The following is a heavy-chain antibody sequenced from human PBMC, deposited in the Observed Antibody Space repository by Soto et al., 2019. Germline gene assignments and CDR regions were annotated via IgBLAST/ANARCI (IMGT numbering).Heavy chain of an antibody. V-gene: IGHV1-69*12. Sequence: QVQLVQSGAEVKKPGSSVKVSCKASGGTFSSYAINWVRQAPGQGLEWMGGIIPIFGTADYAQKFQGRVTITADESTSTAYMELSSRRSEDTAVYYCARAVAGGVYSYYGMDVWGQGTTVTVSS. D-gene: IGHD6-19*01. J-gene: IGHJ6*02. CDR1: GGTFSSYA. CDR2: IIPIFGTA. CDR3: ARAVAGGVYSYYGMDV.